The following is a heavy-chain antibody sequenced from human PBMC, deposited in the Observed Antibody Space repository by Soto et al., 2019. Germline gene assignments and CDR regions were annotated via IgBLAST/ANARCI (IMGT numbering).Heavy chain of an antibody. Sequence: GGSLRLSCAASGFTFSSYWMSWVRQAPGKGLEWVANIKQDGSEKYYVDSVKGRFTISRDNAKNSLYLQMNSLRAEDTAVYYCARDGSYYDFWSGYYWEVGYYFGMGVWGQGTTVTVS. J-gene: IGHJ6*02. CDR2: IKQDGSEK. V-gene: IGHV3-7*01. CDR3: ARDGSYYDFWSGYYWEVGYYFGMGV. CDR1: GFTFSSYW. D-gene: IGHD3-3*01.